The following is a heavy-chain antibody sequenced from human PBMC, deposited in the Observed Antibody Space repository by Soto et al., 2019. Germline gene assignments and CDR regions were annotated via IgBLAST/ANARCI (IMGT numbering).Heavy chain of an antibody. V-gene: IGHV4-59*12. CDR3: ARDRGEGYNWDY. J-gene: IGHJ4*02. CDR2: IYYSGTT. D-gene: IGHD1-20*01. Sequence: PSETLSLTCTLSGGSISPFYWRWIRQPPGKGLEYIGYIYYSGTTNYNPSLKSRVTMSVDRFNNQFSLKLSSVTASDTAVYYCARDRGEGYNWDYWGQG. CDR1: GGSISPFY.